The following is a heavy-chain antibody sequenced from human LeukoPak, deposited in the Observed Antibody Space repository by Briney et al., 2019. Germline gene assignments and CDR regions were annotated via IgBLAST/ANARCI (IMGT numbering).Heavy chain of an antibody. J-gene: IGHJ4*02. CDR3: VRDGGAATGLDFDY. Sequence: ASVKVSCKSSGYXFINYGFSWVRQAPGQGLEWMGWISTYNGQTNYAQNLQGRVTMTTDTSTSTGYMELRSLRSDDTAVYYCVRDGGAATGLDFDYWGQGTLVTVSS. V-gene: IGHV1-18*01. CDR1: GYXFINYG. D-gene: IGHD6-13*01. CDR2: ISTYNGQT.